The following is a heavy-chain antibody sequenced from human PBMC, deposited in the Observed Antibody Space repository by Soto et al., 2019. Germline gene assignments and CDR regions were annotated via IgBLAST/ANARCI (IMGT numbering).Heavy chain of an antibody. D-gene: IGHD3-3*01. J-gene: IGHJ6*03. V-gene: IGHV3-21*01. CDR2: ISSSSSYI. CDR1: GFTFSSYS. Sequence: TGGSLRLSCAASGFTFSSYSMNWVRQAPGKGLEWVSSISSSSSYIYYADSVKGRFTISRDNAKNSLYLQMNSLRAEDTAVYYCARNYDFWSGKLSPHYYYYYMDVWGKGTTVTVSS. CDR3: ARNYDFWSGKLSPHYYYYYMDV.